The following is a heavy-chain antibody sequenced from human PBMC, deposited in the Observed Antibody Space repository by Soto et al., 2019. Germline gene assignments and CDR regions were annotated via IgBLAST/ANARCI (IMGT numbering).Heavy chain of an antibody. CDR3: ARHKITGLFDY. CDR1: GGSFSGYY. D-gene: IGHD2-8*02. V-gene: IGHV4-34*01. J-gene: IGHJ4*02. CDR2: INHSGST. Sequence: QVQLQQWGAGLLKPSETLSLTCAVYGGSFSGYYWTWIRQHPGTGLEWIGEINHSGSTNYTPSLKRRVTISVDTSKNQFSLKLTSVTAADTAVYYCARHKITGLFDYWGQGTLVTVSS.